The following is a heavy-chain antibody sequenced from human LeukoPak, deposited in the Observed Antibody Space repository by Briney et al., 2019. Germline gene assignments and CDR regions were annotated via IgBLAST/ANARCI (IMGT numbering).Heavy chain of an antibody. V-gene: IGHV3-21*06. D-gene: IGHD3-10*01. CDR2: ISSSSSYI. J-gene: IGHJ5*02. CDR3: AKDLMRDIWFGES. Sequence: GGSLRLSCAASGFTLSSYSMNWVRQAPGKGLEWVSSISSSSSYIYYADSVKGRFTVFRDNAKNSLYLQLNSLRVEDTAVYYCAKDLMRDIWFGESWGQGTLVTVSS. CDR1: GFTLSSYS.